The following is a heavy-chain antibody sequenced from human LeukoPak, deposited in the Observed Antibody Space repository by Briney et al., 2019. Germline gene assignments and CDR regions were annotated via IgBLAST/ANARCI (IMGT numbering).Heavy chain of an antibody. CDR3: ARQSSGSYPAAMDV. D-gene: IGHD1-26*01. CDR1: GDSTSSSNYY. CDR2: MYYGGNT. V-gene: IGHV4-39*01. Sequence: SETLSLTCTVSGDSTSSSNYYWGWIRQPPGKGLEWIGSMYYGGNTYYNPSLKSRVTISVDKSKNQVSLKLSSVTAADTAVYYCARQSSGSYPAAMDVWGQGTTVTVS. J-gene: IGHJ6*02.